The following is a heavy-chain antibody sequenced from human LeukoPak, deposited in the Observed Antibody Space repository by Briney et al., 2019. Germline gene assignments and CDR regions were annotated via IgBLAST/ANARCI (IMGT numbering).Heavy chain of an antibody. V-gene: IGHV3-23*01. Sequence: PGGSLRLSCAASGFTFSSYAMSWVRQAPGKGLEWVSSISGSGGSTYYADSVKGRFTTSRDNSKNTLYLQMNSLRAEDTAVYYCAKDPARIAAAGTGYDYWGQGTQIIVSS. CDR2: ISGSGGST. D-gene: IGHD6-13*01. J-gene: IGHJ4*02. CDR3: AKDPARIAAAGTGYDY. CDR1: GFTFSSYA.